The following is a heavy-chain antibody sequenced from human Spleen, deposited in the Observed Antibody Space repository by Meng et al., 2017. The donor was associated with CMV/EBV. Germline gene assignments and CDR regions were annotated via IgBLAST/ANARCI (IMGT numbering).Heavy chain of an antibody. CDR3: AKAILIAARDLWFDP. Sequence: GESLKISCAASGFTFRSFAMNWVRQAPGKGLEWVSSISESGDTTDYADSVKGRFTISRDNSRNTLYLQMNSLRAEDTAVYYCAKAILIAARDLWFDPWGQGTLVTVSS. J-gene: IGHJ5*02. CDR1: GFTFRSFA. D-gene: IGHD6-6*01. V-gene: IGHV3-23*01. CDR2: ISESGDTT.